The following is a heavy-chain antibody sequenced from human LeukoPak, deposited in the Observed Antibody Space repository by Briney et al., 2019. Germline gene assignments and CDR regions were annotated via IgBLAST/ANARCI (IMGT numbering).Heavy chain of an antibody. CDR3: ARVDYDILTGYSDVYFDY. CDR1: GYTFTSYA. Sequence: GASVEVSCKASGYTFTSYAMHWVRQAPGQRLEWMGWINAGNGNTKYSQKFQGRVTITRDTSASTAYMELSSLRSEDTAVYYCARVDYDILTGYSDVYFDYWGQGTLVTVSS. CDR2: INAGNGNT. D-gene: IGHD3-9*01. J-gene: IGHJ4*02. V-gene: IGHV1-3*01.